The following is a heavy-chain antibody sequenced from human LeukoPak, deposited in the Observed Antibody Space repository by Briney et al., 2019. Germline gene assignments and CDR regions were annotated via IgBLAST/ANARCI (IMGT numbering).Heavy chain of an antibody. Sequence: SETLSLTCTVSGGSISSYYWSWIRQPPGKGLEWIGYIYYSGSTNYNPSLKSRVTISVDTSKNQFSLKLSSVTAADTAVYYCARAVILTGYRNYYYGMDVWGQGTTVTVSS. J-gene: IGHJ6*02. CDR3: ARAVILTGYRNYYYGMDV. CDR2: IYYSGST. V-gene: IGHV4-59*01. D-gene: IGHD3-9*01. CDR1: GGSISSYY.